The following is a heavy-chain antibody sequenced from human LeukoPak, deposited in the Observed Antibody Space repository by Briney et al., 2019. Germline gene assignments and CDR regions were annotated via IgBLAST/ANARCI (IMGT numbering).Heavy chain of an antibody. CDR2: ICASGAST. V-gene: IGHV3-23*01. Sequence: GVPLTLSCGPWGLPHSNYAMRWVRQAPRRGVVWFSIICASGASTYNADSVKGRFTISRDSSKNTLFLQMNSLRVEDTAVYYCARSYTSGWYSGFDYWGQGTLVTVSS. D-gene: IGHD6-19*01. CDR1: GLPHSNYA. CDR3: ARSYTSGWYSGFDY. J-gene: IGHJ4*02.